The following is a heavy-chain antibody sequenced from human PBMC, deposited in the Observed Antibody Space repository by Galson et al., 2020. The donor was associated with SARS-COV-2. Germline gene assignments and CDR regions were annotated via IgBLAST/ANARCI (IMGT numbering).Heavy chain of an antibody. J-gene: IGHJ6*02. V-gene: IGHV4-39*01. CDR3: ARHDGDGDDVYDYYYGMDV. CDR2: IYYSGST. D-gene: IGHD4-17*01. Sequence: SETLSLTCTVSGGSISSSSYYWGWIRQPPGKGLEWIGSIYYSGSTYYNPSLKSRVTISVDTSKNQFSLKLSSVTAADTAVYYCARHDGDGDDVYDYYYGMDVWGQGTTVTVSS. CDR1: GGSISSSSYY.